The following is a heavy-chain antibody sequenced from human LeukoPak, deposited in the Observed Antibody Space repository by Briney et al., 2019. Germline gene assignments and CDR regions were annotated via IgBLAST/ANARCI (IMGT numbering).Heavy chain of an antibody. CDR2: IYYTGNT. V-gene: IGHV4-59*01. J-gene: IGHJ4*02. CDR1: GGSITTYY. CDR3: ASGSVVPALDQ. Sequence: SETLSLTCTVSGGSITTYYWTWIRQPPGKGLEWIGYIYYTGNTNYNPSLESRVTMSVDTSKKEFSLKISSVTAADTAVYFCASGSVVPALDQWGRETVVTVSS.